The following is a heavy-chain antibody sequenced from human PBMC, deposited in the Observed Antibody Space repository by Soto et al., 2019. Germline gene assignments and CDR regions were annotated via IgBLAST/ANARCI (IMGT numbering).Heavy chain of an antibody. CDR1: GFTFSSYS. CDR3: ARIGQAAGIAAAGNDY. CDR2: ISSSSSTI. V-gene: IGHV3-48*01. D-gene: IGHD6-13*01. J-gene: IGHJ4*02. Sequence: ESGGGLVQPGGSLRLSCAASGFTFSSYSMNWVRQAPGKGLEWVSYISSSSSTIYYADSVKGRFTISRDNAKNSLYLQMNSLRAEDTAVYYCARIGQAAGIAAAGNDYWGQGTLVTVSS.